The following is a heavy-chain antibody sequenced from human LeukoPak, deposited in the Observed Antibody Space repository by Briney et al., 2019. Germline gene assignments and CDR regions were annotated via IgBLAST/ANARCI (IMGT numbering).Heavy chain of an antibody. CDR3: ARAAYSNYDGFDP. D-gene: IGHD4-11*01. Sequence: APVKVSCKASGYTFTGYYMHWVRQAPGQGLEWMGWINPNSGGTNYAQKFQGRVTMTRDTSISTAYMELSRLRSDDTAVYYCARAAYSNYDGFDPWGQGTLVTVSS. CDR1: GYTFTGYY. V-gene: IGHV1-2*02. CDR2: INPNSGGT. J-gene: IGHJ5*02.